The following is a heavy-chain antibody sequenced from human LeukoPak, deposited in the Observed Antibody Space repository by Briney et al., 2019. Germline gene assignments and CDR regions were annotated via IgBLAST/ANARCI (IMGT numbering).Heavy chain of an antibody. CDR2: ISSSSSYI. CDR3: ARELYMVYAPERWFDP. J-gene: IGHJ5*02. V-gene: IGHV3-21*01. D-gene: IGHD2-8*01. CDR1: GFTFSSYS. Sequence: GGSLRLSCAASGFTFSSYSMNWVRQAPGKGLEWVSSISSSSSYIYYADSVKGRFTISRDNAKNSLYLQMNSLRAEDTAVYYCARELYMVYAPERWFDPWGQGTLVTVSS.